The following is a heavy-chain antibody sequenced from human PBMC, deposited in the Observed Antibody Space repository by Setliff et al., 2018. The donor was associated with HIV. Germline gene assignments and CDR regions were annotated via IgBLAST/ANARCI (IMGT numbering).Heavy chain of an antibody. D-gene: IGHD3-22*01. J-gene: IGHJ3*02. CDR2: INHGGDT. V-gene: IGHV4-34*01. CDR1: GGSFSGYF. Sequence: PSETLSLTCAVYGGSFSGYFWTWIRQPPQKRLEWIGEINHGGDTNYNPSLKSRVTISVDTSKNQFSLKLSSVTAADTAVYYCARVGDFYDGSGHYSVLDAFDMWGQGTKGTVS. CDR3: ARVGDFYDGSGHYSVLDAFDM.